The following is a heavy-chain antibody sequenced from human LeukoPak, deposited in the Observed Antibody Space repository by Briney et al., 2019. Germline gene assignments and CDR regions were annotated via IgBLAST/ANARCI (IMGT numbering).Heavy chain of an antibody. CDR3: ARALDCSGGSCYFDY. CDR1: GYSISSDYY. D-gene: IGHD2-15*01. Sequence: SETLSLTCTVSGYSISSDYYWGWIRQPPGKELEWIGSIYHSGSTYYNPSLKSRVTISVDTSKNQCSLKLSSVTAADTAVYYCARALDCSGGSCYFDYWGQGTLVTVSS. J-gene: IGHJ4*02. CDR2: IYHSGST. V-gene: IGHV4-38-2*02.